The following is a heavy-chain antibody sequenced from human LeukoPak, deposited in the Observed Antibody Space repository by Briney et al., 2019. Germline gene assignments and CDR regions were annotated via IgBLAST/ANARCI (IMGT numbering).Heavy chain of an antibody. CDR2: IYYSGST. J-gene: IGHJ4*02. CDR3: ARHRGTLRLLRTAADAFDY. V-gene: IGHV4-39*01. Sequence: PSETLSLTCTVSGGSISSSSYYWGWIRQPPGKGLEWIGSIYYSGSTYYNPSLKSRVTISVDTSKNQFSLKLSSVTAADTAVYYCARHRGTLRLLRTAADAFDYWGQGTLVTVSS. D-gene: IGHD3-22*01. CDR1: GGSISSSSYY.